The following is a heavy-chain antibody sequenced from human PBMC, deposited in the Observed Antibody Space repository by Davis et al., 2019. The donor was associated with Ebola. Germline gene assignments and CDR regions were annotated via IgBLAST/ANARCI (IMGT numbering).Heavy chain of an antibody. Sequence: GESLKISRKGSGYSFPNYWIGWVRQMPGKGLEWMGRIDPSDSYTNYSPSFQGHVTISADKSISTAYMKWSSLKASDTAMYYCARLFGNSGYSYGYFDYWGQGTLVTVSS. D-gene: IGHD5-18*01. V-gene: IGHV5-10-1*01. CDR2: IDPSDSYT. CDR1: GYSFPNYW. J-gene: IGHJ4*02. CDR3: ARLFGNSGYSYGYFDY.